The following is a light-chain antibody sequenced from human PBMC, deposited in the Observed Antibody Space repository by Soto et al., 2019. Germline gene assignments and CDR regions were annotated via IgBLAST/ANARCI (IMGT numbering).Light chain of an antibody. CDR3: NSYTSTSARV. CDR2: EVT. J-gene: IGLJ1*01. V-gene: IGLV2-14*01. CDR1: SSDVGAYNF. Sequence: QSVLTQPASLSGSPGQSITISCTGTSSDVGAYNFVSWYQHRPGRAPKLIIYEVTNRPSGVSNRFSGSKSGNTASLRISDLQSEDEADYHCNSYTSTSARVFGTGTKVTVL.